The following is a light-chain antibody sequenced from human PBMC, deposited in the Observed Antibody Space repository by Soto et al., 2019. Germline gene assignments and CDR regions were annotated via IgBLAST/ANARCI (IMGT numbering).Light chain of an antibody. Sequence: DILMTQSPSTLSASVGDRVTITCRASQSISSWLAWYQQKSGKAPHLLIYDASTLESGVPSRFSGSGSGTEFSLTISGLQPDDFATYYCQEYESHLRTFGPGTKVEI. J-gene: IGKJ1*01. V-gene: IGKV1-5*01. CDR2: DAS. CDR1: QSISSW. CDR3: QEYESHLRT.